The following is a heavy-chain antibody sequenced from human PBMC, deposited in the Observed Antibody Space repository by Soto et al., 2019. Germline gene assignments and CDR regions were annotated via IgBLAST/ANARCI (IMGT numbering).Heavy chain of an antibody. V-gene: IGHV4-4*02. CDR2: IYHSGST. CDR1: GGSITSSNW. Sequence: QVQLQESGPGLVKPSGTLSLTCAVSGGSITSSNWWTWVRQPPGKGLEWIGEIYHSGSTNYNSSLKSRVTISIDKSNNQFSLNLSSVTAADTAVYYCARQNSGPFDYWGQGTLVIVSS. J-gene: IGHJ4*02. CDR3: ARQNSGPFDY. D-gene: IGHD1-26*01.